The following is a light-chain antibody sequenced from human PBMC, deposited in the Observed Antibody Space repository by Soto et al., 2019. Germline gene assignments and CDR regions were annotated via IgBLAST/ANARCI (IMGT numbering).Light chain of an antibody. CDR2: AAS. CDR1: QTISSY. V-gene: IGKV1-39*01. J-gene: IGKJ2*01. Sequence: DIQMTQSPSSLSASVGDRVTITCRASQTISSYLYWYQQNPGKAPKHLIYAASSLQSGVPSRFTGSGSGTDFTLTIRSLQPEDFSTSYCQQSSNIPYTFGQGTKLEIK. CDR3: QQSSNIPYT.